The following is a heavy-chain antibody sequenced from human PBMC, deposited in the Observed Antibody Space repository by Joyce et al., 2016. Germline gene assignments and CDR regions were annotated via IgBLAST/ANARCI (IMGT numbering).Heavy chain of an antibody. J-gene: IGHJ3*02. CDR3: ARGPMPPYAFDI. Sequence: QVQLVQSGAEVKKPGASVKVSCKASGYSFTDHYVHWVRQAPGEGLQWRGRINPDSGGKSYAQKFQGRVTLTRDASIATAYMELSSLRSDDTAVYFCARGPMPPYAFDIWGQGTMVTVSS. D-gene: IGHD2-2*01. V-gene: IGHV1-2*06. CDR1: GYSFTDHY. CDR2: INPDSGGK.